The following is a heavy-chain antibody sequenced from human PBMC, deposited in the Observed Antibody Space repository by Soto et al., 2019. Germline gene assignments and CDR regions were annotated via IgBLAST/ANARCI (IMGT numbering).Heavy chain of an antibody. Sequence: QVQLQESGPGLVKPSETLSLTCTVSGGSINSYYWSWIRQPPGKRLEWIGYVHYGGNTDYNPSLKSRVTISVGTSKEQVSLNLTSVTAADPAGYFWGRGVPFPGETDYYYMDVWGKGTTVAVSS. V-gene: IGHV4-59*01. J-gene: IGHJ6*03. CDR1: GGSINSYY. D-gene: IGHD2-2*01. CDR2: VHYGGNT. CDR3: GRGVPFPGETDYYYMDV.